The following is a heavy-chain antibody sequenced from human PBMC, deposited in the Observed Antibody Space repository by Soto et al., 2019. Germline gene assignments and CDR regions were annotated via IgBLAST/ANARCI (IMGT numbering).Heavy chain of an antibody. CDR2: INHTGGT. CDR3: ATRITVFGLLIPPFDP. D-gene: IGHD3-3*01. V-gene: IGHV4-34*01. CDR1: GGSVKGYY. Sequence: SETLSLTCAVYGGSVKGYYWNWIRQPPGKGLEWIGEINHTGGTHYNPSLKSRVTMSVDTSKNQFSLRLSSVTAADTAIYYCATRITVFGLLIPPFDPWGQGTQVTVSS. J-gene: IGHJ5*02.